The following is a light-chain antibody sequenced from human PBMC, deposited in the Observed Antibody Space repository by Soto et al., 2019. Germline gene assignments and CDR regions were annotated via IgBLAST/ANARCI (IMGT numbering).Light chain of an antibody. Sequence: DIQMTQSPSSVSASVGDSVTITCRASQDISTWLAWYQQKPGKAPKLLIYAASSLFSGVPSRFSGSGSGTDFTLTISSLQPEDFATYYCQQADSLPLVTFGQGTRLDLK. CDR1: QDISTW. CDR2: AAS. CDR3: QQADSLPLVT. J-gene: IGKJ5*01. V-gene: IGKV1-12*01.